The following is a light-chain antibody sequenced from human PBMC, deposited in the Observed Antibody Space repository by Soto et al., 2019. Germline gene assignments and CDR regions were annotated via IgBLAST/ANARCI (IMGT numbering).Light chain of an antibody. V-gene: IGKV2-28*01. CDR3: LQSILSPRT. Sequence: DIVLTQSPLSLPVTPGEPASISCRSSQSLLHSNGNIYLDWYLQKPGQSPQLLIYLGSIRAAGVPDRLSGSGSVTDFTLQITRVEADDVGVYYCLQSILSPRTFCLGTQGQIK. CDR1: QSLLHSNGNIY. J-gene: IGKJ1*01. CDR2: LGS.